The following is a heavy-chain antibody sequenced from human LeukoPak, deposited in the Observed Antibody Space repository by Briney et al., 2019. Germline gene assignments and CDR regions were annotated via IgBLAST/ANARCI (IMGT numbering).Heavy chain of an antibody. CDR1: GFTFRSYA. CDR3: AKDFTDLLWFGELSIGGMDV. CDR2: ISGTGGST. Sequence: GGSLRLSCGTSGFTFRSYAMSWVRQAPGKGLDWVSGISGTGGSTYYADSVKGRFTVSRDNSKNTLYLQMNSLRVEDTAVYYCAKDFTDLLWFGELSIGGMDVWGQGTTVTVSS. D-gene: IGHD3-10*01. V-gene: IGHV3-23*01. J-gene: IGHJ6*02.